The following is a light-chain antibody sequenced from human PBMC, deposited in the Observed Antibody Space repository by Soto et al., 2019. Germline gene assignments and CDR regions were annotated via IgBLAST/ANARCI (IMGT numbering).Light chain of an antibody. CDR2: DAS. CDR3: QQRSKWRT. J-gene: IGKJ1*01. Sequence: EIVMTDSPATLSVSPWEIATLSCRASQSFSGHLAWYQQKPGQAPRLLIYDASKRATGIPARFSGSGFGTDYTLTISSLEPEDFAVYYCQQRSKWRTFGQGTKV. CDR1: QSFSGH. V-gene: IGKV3-11*01.